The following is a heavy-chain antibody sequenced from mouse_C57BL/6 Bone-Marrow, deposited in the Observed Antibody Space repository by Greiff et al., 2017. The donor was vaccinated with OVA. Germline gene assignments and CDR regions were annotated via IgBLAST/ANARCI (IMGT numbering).Heavy chain of an antibody. V-gene: IGHV1-67*01. CDR2: ISTYYGDA. D-gene: IGHD1-1*01. CDR1: GYTFTDYA. J-gene: IGHJ1*03. CDR3: ARYPLITTVVYFDV. Sequence: VHLVESGPELVRPGVSVKISCKGSGYTFTDYAMHWVKQSHAKSLEWIGVISTYYGDASYNQKFKDKATMTVDKSSSTAYMELARLTSEDSAVYYCARYPLITTVVYFDVWGTGTTVTVSS.